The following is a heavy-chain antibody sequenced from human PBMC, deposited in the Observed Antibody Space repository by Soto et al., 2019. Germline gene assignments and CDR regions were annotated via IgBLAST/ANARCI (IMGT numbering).Heavy chain of an antibody. J-gene: IGHJ4*02. CDR2: MNQDGSQI. CDR3: ARDREPNTPDY. Sequence: EVQVVESGGGLVQPGGSLRLSCAVSGFTFSNYWMTWVRQAPGKGLEWVAYMNQDGSQIYYVDSLRGRFTISRDNAKNSLYLQMNSLRVDDTAVYYCARDREPNTPDYWGQGTLVTVSS. D-gene: IGHD2-2*02. V-gene: IGHV3-7*01. CDR1: GFTFSNYW.